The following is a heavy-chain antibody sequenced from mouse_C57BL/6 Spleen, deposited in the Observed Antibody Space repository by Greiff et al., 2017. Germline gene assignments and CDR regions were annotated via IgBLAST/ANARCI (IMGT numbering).Heavy chain of an antibody. CDR1: GYTFTSYW. D-gene: IGHD2-1*01. Sequence: VQLQQPGAELVKPGASVKLSCKASGYTFTSYWMHWVKQRPGQGLEWIGMIHPNSGSTNSNEKFKSKATLTVDKSSSTAYMQLSSLTSEDSAVYYCARGNYSFDYWGQGATLTGS. V-gene: IGHV1-64*01. CDR2: IHPNSGST. CDR3: ARGNYSFDY. J-gene: IGHJ2*01.